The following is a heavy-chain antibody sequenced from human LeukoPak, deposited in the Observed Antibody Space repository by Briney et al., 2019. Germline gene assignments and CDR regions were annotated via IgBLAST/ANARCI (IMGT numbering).Heavy chain of an antibody. CDR1: GYTFTSYY. CDR2: INPSGGST. Sequence: ASVEVSCKASGYTFTSYYMHWVRQAPGQGLEWMGIINPSGGSTSYAQKFQGRVTMTRDMSTSTVYMELSSLRSEDTAVYYCARQPSFCSSTSCYRPQYYYYYYMDVWGKGTTVTVSS. V-gene: IGHV1-46*01. CDR3: ARQPSFCSSTSCYRPQYYYYYYMDV. D-gene: IGHD2-2*01. J-gene: IGHJ6*03.